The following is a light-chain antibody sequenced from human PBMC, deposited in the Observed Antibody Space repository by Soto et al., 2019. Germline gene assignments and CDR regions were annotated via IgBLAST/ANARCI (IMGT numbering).Light chain of an antibody. CDR1: SSNIGAGFD. CDR3: QSHDNSLTAPCV. CDR2: GTN. J-gene: IGLJ1*01. Sequence: QSVLTQPPSVSGAPGQRVTISCTGSSSNIGAGFDVQWYQQLPGRAPKLLMYGTNNRPSGVPDRFSGSKSGTSASLAITGLQPDDEADYYCQSHDNSLTAPCVFGTGTKLTVL. V-gene: IGLV1-40*01.